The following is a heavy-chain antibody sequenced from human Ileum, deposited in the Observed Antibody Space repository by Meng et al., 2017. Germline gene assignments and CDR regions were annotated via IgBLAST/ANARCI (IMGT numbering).Heavy chain of an antibody. CDR1: GGSFSGDNYY. J-gene: IGHJ4*02. Sequence: QVQLQESGPGLVKPSQTLSLTCSVSGGSFSGDNYYWTWIRRTPGKGLEWIGLTYYNGSPFYNPSLRSRVTISVDTSKDQFSLKLTSVTAADTAVYYCARERRHYYGSGSFDYWGQGILVTVSS. CDR3: ARERRHYYGSGSFDY. D-gene: IGHD3-10*01. CDR2: TYYNGSP. V-gene: IGHV4-30-4*01.